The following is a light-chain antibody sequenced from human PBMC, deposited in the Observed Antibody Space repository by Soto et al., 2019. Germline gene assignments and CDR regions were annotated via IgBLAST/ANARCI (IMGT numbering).Light chain of an antibody. CDR2: LEGSGSY. CDR3: ETWDSNPRV. J-gene: IGLJ3*02. V-gene: IGLV4-60*02. Sequence: QLVLTQSSSASASLGSSVKLTCTLSSGHSSYIIAWHQQQPGKAPRYFMKLEGSGSYNKGSGVPDRFSGSSSGADRYLTIANLLFEDEADYYCETWDSNPRVFGGGTKRTVL. CDR1: SGHSSYI.